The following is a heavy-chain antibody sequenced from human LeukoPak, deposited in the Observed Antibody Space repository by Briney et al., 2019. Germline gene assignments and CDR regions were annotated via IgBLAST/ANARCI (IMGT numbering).Heavy chain of an antibody. CDR1: GGSISSYY. V-gene: IGHV4-4*07. Sequence: SETLSLTCTVSGGSISSYYWSWIRQPVGKGLEWIGRIYTSGSTNYNPSLKSRVTMSVDTSKNQFSLQLNSVTPEDTAVYYCARVSTAMVTGIFDYWGQGTLVTVSS. J-gene: IGHJ4*02. CDR3: ARVSTAMVTGIFDY. CDR2: IYTSGST. D-gene: IGHD5-18*01.